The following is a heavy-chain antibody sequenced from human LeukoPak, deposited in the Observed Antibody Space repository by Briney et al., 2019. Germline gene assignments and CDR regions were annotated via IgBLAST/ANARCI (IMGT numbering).Heavy chain of an antibody. V-gene: IGHV3-48*03. CDR3: ARDNRGYYGSGSYYDYYYGMDV. J-gene: IGHJ6*02. D-gene: IGHD3-10*01. CDR2: ISSSGSTI. CDR1: GFTFSSYE. Sequence: PGGSLRLSCAASGFTFSSYEMNWVRQAPGKGLEWVSYISSSGSTIYYADSVKGRFTISRDNAKNSLYLQMNSLRAEDTAVYYCARDNRGYYGSGSYYDYYYGMDVWGQGTTVTVSS.